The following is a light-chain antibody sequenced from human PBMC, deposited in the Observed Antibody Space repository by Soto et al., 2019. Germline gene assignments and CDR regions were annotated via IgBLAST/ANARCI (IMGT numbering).Light chain of an antibody. V-gene: IGKV3-11*01. CDR1: QSVDNY. CDR3: QQRSTGPPLS. Sequence: EIVLTQSPDTLSLSPGERATLSCRASQSVDNYLAWYQQRPGQAPRLLIYDASNRASGIPARFSGSGSGTDFALSISSLEPEDFAVYYCQQRSTGPPLSFGVGTTVEIK. J-gene: IGKJ4*01. CDR2: DAS.